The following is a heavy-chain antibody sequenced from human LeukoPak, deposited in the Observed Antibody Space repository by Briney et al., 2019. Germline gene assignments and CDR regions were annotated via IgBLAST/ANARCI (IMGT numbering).Heavy chain of an antibody. CDR1: GYSLSSGYY. V-gene: IGHV4-38-2*01. D-gene: IGHD1-20*01. Sequence: SETLSLTCAVSGYSLSSGYYWGWIRQPPGKGLEWIGSIYQSGNRYEKSSLKSRLTLLVDTSKNQFSLKVTSVTAADTAVYYCARSPSRYNWNFDYWGQGILVVVSS. CDR2: IYQSGNR. CDR3: ARSPSRYNWNFDY. J-gene: IGHJ4*02.